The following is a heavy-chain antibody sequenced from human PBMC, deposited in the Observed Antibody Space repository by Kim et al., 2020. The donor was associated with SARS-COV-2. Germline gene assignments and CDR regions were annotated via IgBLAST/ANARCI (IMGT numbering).Heavy chain of an antibody. D-gene: IGHD6-13*01. CDR2: INPSGGST. J-gene: IGHJ6*02. Sequence: ASVKVSCKASGYTFTSYYMHWVRQAPGQGLEWMGIINPSGGSTSYAQKFQGRVTMTRDTSTSTVYMELSSLRSEDTAVYYCARERGDSSSWYPRRYYGMDVWGQGTTVTVSS. CDR1: GYTFTSYY. V-gene: IGHV1-46*01. CDR3: ARERGDSSSWYPRRYYGMDV.